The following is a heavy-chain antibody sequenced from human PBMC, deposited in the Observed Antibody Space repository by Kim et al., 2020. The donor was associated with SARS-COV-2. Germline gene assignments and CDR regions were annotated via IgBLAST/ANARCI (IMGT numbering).Heavy chain of an antibody. Sequence: SETLSLTCAVYGGSFSGYYWSWIRQPPGKGLEWIGEINHSGSTNYNPSLKSRVTISVDTSKNQFSLKLSSVTAADTAVYYCARGRSGYCSSTSCYRYYYGMDVWGQGTTVTVSS. CDR3: ARGRSGYCSSTSCYRYYYGMDV. CDR2: INHSGST. D-gene: IGHD2-2*02. V-gene: IGHV4-34*01. J-gene: IGHJ6*02. CDR1: GGSFSGYY.